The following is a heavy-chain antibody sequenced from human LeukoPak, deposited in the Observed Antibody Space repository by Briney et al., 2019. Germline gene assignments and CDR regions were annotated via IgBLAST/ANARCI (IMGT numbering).Heavy chain of an antibody. V-gene: IGHV4-39*01. CDR1: GGSISSSSYY. CDR2: IYYSGST. Sequence: SETLSLTCTVSGGSISSSSYYWGWIRQPPGKGLEWIGSIYYSGSTYYNPSLKSRVTISVDTSKNQFSLKLSSVTAADTAVYYCARHREYSSGWQDYCGQGTLVTVSS. CDR3: ARHREYSSGWQDY. D-gene: IGHD6-19*01. J-gene: IGHJ4*02.